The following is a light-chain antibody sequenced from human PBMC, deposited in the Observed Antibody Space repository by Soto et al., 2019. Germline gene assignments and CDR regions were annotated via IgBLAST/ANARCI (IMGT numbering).Light chain of an antibody. J-gene: IGLJ1*01. V-gene: IGLV1-51*01. CDR2: DNT. CDR1: SSNIPYQF. CDR3: ASWDTDLDGFV. Sequence: QSVLAQSPSVSAAPGQTVTISCSGGSSNIPYQFVSWYQQFPDIAPTLLIYDNTRRPSGVPDRFSATKSGPSATLDIAGLQTADEAVYYCASWDTDLDGFVFGPGTKVTVL.